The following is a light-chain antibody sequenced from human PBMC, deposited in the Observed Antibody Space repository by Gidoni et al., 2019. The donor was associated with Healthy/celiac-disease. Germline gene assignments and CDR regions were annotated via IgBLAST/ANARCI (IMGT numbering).Light chain of an antibody. Sequence: DIQMTQSPSSLSASVGDRVTITCRASQSISSYLNWYQQKPGKAPKLLIDAASSLQSGVPSRFSGSGSGTDFTLTISSLQPEDFATYYCQQSYSTPSRTFGQGTKVEIK. V-gene: IGKV1-39*01. CDR2: AAS. J-gene: IGKJ1*01. CDR1: QSISSY. CDR3: QQSYSTPSRT.